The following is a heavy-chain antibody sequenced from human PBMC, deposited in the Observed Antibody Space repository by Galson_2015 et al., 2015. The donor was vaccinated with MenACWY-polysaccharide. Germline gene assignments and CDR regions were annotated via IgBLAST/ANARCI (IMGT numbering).Heavy chain of an antibody. V-gene: IGHV4-59*01. D-gene: IGHD3-16*01. CDR3: ARAPRPDKTFGYFDY. CDR1: GDSISSSF. Sequence: LSLTCTVSGDSISSSFWNWFRQPPGKGLEWVGWIYYSGSTKYTPSLESRVTISLDASKNQFSLRLSSVTAADTAAYYCARAPRPDKTFGYFDYWGQGILVTVST. CDR2: IYYSGST. J-gene: IGHJ4*02.